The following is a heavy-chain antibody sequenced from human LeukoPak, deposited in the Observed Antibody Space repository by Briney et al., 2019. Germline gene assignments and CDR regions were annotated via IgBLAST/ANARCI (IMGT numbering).Heavy chain of an antibody. J-gene: IGHJ4*02. CDR1: GFTFSSYW. V-gene: IGHV3-7*01. Sequence: PGGSLRLSCAASGFTFSSYWMSWVRQAPGKGLEGVANIKQDGSEKYYVDSVKGRFTISRDNAKNSLYLQMNSLRAEDTAVYYCAREVCSSTSCYRIDYWGQGTLVTVSS. CDR3: AREVCSSTSCYRIDY. D-gene: IGHD2-2*02. CDR2: IKQDGSEK.